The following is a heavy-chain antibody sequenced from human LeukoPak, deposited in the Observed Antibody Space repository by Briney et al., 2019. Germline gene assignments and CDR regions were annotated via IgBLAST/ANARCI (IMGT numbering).Heavy chain of an antibody. CDR2: INSDGSST. D-gene: IGHD5-24*01. J-gene: IGHJ4*02. Sequence: PGGSLRLSCAASGFTFSSYWMHWVRQAPGKGLVWVSRINSDGSSTSYADSVKGRFTISRDNAKNTLYLQMNSLRAEDTAVYYCARGEDGYAFDYWGQGTLATVSS. CDR3: ARGEDGYAFDY. CDR1: GFTFSSYW. V-gene: IGHV3-74*01.